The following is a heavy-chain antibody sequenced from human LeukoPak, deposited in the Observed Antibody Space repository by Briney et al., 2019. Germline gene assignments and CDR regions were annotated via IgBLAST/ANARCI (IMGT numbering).Heavy chain of an antibody. CDR3: AREDLCSGGSCYYDY. J-gene: IGHJ4*02. D-gene: IGHD2-15*01. V-gene: IGHV3-21*01. Sequence: SGGSLRLSCAASGFTFSSYSMNWVRQAPGKGLEWVSSISSSSSYIYYADSVKGRFTISRDNAKNSLYLQMNSLRAEDTAVYYCAREDLCSGGSCYYDYWGQGTLVTVSS. CDR2: ISSSSSYI. CDR1: GFTFSSYS.